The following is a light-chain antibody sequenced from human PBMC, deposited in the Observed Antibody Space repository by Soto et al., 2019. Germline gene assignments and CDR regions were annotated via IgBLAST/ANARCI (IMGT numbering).Light chain of an antibody. CDR2: EVT. CDR3: SSYTSSNYV. J-gene: IGLJ1*01. V-gene: IGLV2-14*01. CDR1: SSDVDGFNY. Sequence: QSALIQPASVSGSPGQLITMSCTGTSSDVDGFNYVSWYQERPGKAPKLIIYEVTNRPSGVSNRFSGSKSGNTASLTISGLQAEDEADYYCSSYTSSNYVFGTGTKVTVL.